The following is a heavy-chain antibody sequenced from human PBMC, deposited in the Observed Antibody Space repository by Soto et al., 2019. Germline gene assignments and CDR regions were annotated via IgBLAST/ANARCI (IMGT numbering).Heavy chain of an antibody. V-gene: IGHV3-64*01. D-gene: IGHD6-6*01. Sequence: EVQLVESGGGLVQPGGSLRLSCAASGFTFSSYAMHWVRQAPGKGLEYVSAISSNGGSTYYANSVKDRFTISRDNSKNTLYLQMGSLRAEDMAVYYCAREYTQPYSSCLDYWGQGTLVTVSS. J-gene: IGHJ4*02. CDR2: ISSNGGST. CDR3: AREYTQPYSSCLDY. CDR1: GFTFSSYA.